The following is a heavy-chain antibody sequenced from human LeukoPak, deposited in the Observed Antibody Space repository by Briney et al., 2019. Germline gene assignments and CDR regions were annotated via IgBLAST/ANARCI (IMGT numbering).Heavy chain of an antibody. CDR3: AREGDGYKNFDY. D-gene: IGHD5-24*01. CDR2: INPRSGST. J-gene: IGHJ4*02. CDR1: GYTFINYF. V-gene: IGHV1-46*01. Sequence: ASVTVSCKASGYTFINYFIHWVRQAPGQGLEWMGVINPRSGSTTYAQNLQGRVTMTWDTSTNTVDVELTSLRSEETAVYYCAREGDGYKNFDYWGQGTQVTVPS.